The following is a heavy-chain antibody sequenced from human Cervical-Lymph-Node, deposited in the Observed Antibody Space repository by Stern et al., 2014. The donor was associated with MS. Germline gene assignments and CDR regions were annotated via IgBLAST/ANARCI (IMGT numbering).Heavy chain of an antibody. Sequence: QVQLQQWGAGLLKPSETLSLTCAVYGGSFSGYYWTWIRQSPGKGLEWIGEINHTGSTNYNPSLKSRVIISVDTSKNQFSLKVKSLTAADTAFYYCASREHNNDYYRDNWGQGTLVTVAS. D-gene: IGHD1-26*01. CDR3: ASREHNNDYYRDN. J-gene: IGHJ4*01. V-gene: IGHV4-34*01. CDR2: INHTGST. CDR1: GGSFSGYY.